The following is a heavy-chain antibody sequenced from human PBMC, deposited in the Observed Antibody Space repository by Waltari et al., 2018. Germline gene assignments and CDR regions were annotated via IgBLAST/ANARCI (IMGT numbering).Heavy chain of an antibody. CDR1: GGSMNGYF. Sequence: QVQLQESGPGLVKPSETLSLTCTVSGGSMNGYFWHWIRQPPGTGLEWIGYIHYSASTDYDPALKSRVTISVDTSKNQFSLRLTSVTSADTAFYYCAREIDGGNSRPFDFWGQGALVTVSS. D-gene: IGHD2-21*02. CDR2: IHYSAST. CDR3: AREIDGGNSRPFDF. V-gene: IGHV4-59*01. J-gene: IGHJ4*02.